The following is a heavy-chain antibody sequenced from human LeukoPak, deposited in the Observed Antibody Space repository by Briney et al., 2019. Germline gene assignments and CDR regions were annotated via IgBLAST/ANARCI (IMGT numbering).Heavy chain of an antibody. CDR1: GFTFSSYS. CDR2: ISSSSSYI. Sequence: PGGSLRLSCAASGFTFSSYSMNWVRQAPGKGLEWVSSISSSSSYIYYADSVEGRFTISRDNAKNSLYLQMNSLRAEDTAVYYCASGGIICSGGSCYSYYFDYWGQGTLVTVSS. J-gene: IGHJ4*02. V-gene: IGHV3-21*01. CDR3: ASGGIICSGGSCYSYYFDY. D-gene: IGHD2-15*01.